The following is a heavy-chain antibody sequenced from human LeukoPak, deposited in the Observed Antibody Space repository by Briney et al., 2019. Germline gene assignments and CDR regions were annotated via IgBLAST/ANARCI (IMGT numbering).Heavy chain of an antibody. Sequence: GRSLRLSCAASGFTFSSYGMHWVRQAPGKGLEWVAVIWYDGSNKYYSDSVKGRFTISRDNSKNTLYLQMNSLRAEDTAVYYCARDILTGYSFDYWGQGTLVTVSS. CDR3: ARDILTGYSFDY. CDR1: GFTFSSYG. CDR2: IWYDGSNK. J-gene: IGHJ4*02. D-gene: IGHD3-9*01. V-gene: IGHV3-33*01.